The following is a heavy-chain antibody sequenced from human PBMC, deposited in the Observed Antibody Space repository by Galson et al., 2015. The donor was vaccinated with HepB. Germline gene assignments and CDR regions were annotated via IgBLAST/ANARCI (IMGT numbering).Heavy chain of an antibody. V-gene: IGHV3-30*18. CDR2: ISYDGSNK. CDR3: AKTGSSSWYYYYYYMDV. D-gene: IGHD6-13*01. CDR1: GFTFSSYG. J-gene: IGHJ6*03. Sequence: SLRLSCAASGFTFSSYGMHWVRQAPGKGLEWVAVISYDGSNKYYADSVKGRFTITRDNSKNTLYLQMNSLRAEDTAVYYCAKTGSSSWYYYYYYMDVWGKGTTVTVSS.